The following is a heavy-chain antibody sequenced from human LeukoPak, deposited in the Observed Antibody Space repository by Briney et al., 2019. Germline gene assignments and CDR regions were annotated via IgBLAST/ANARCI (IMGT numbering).Heavy chain of an antibody. CDR3: ARSGSYFDY. J-gene: IGHJ4*02. V-gene: IGHV4-39*07. Sequence: SQTLSLTCTVSGGSISSSSYYWGWIRQPPGKGLEWIGSIYYSGSTYYNPSLKSRVTISVDTSKNQFSLKLSSVTAADTAVYYCARSGSYFDYWGQGTLVTVSS. CDR1: GGSISSSSYY. CDR2: IYYSGST. D-gene: IGHD1-26*01.